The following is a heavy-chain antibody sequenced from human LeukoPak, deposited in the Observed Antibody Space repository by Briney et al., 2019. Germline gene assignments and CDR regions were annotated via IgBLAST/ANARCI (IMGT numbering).Heavy chain of an antibody. V-gene: IGHV4-39*01. CDR2: IYYSGST. J-gene: IGHJ4*02. Sequence: SETLSLTCTVSGGSISSPTYHWGWIRQPPGKGLEWIGSIYYSGSTYYKPSLKSRVTISVDTSKNQFSLKLSSVTAADTAVYYCARETSGSPDFWGQGTLVISSS. D-gene: IGHD1-26*01. CDR1: GGSISSPTYH. CDR3: ARETSGSPDF.